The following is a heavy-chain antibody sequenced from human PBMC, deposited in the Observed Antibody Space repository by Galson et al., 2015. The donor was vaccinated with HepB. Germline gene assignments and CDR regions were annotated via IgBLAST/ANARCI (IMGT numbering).Heavy chain of an antibody. Sequence: ETLSLTCTVAGGSISSSSYYWGWIRQPPGEGLGWIGSIYYSGSTYYNPSLKSRVTISVDTSKNQFSLKLSSVTAADTAVYYCARSIVVVPAAMDYIDYWGQGTLVTVSS. D-gene: IGHD2-2*01. V-gene: IGHV4-39*07. CDR1: GGSISSSSYY. J-gene: IGHJ4*02. CDR2: IYYSGST. CDR3: ARSIVVVPAAMDYIDY.